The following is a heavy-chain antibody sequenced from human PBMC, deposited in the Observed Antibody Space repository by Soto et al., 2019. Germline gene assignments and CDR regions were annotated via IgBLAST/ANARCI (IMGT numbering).Heavy chain of an antibody. V-gene: IGHV3-23*01. J-gene: IGHJ4*02. CDR3: AKLAGYFEY. CDR2: ITGNGDTK. CDR1: VCTFINTG. Sequence: GGSLRLSCACSVCTFINTGMSWVRHAPGRGLEWVSAITGNGDTKYYADSVKGRFTISRDNSKSTLYLQMNSLRAEDTAVYYCAKLAGYFEYWGQGTLVSVSS.